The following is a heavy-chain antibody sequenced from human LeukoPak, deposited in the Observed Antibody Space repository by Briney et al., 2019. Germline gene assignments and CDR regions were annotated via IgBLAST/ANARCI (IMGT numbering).Heavy chain of an antibody. CDR1: GFTFSSYA. CDR3: ARKGEAGNWFDP. CDR2: ISGSGGST. D-gene: IGHD6-19*01. V-gene: IGHV3-23*01. J-gene: IGHJ5*02. Sequence: PGGSLRLSCAASGFTFSSYAMSWVRQAPGKGLEWVSAISGSGGSTYYADSVKGRFTISRDNAKNTLYLQMNSLRAEDTAVYYCARKGEAGNWFDPWGQGTLVTVSS.